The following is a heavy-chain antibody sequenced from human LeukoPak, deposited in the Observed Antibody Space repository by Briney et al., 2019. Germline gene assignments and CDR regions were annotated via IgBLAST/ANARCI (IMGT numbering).Heavy chain of an antibody. D-gene: IGHD3-22*01. CDR2: IYYSGST. CDR3: ARQKGSGYYSNPFDY. J-gene: IGHJ4*02. CDR1: GGSISSYY. Sequence: SETLSLTCTVSGGSISSYYWSWIRQPPGKGLEWIGYIYYSGSTNYNPSLKSRVTISVDTSKNQFSLKLSSVTAADTAVYYCARQKGSGYYSNPFDYWGQGTLVTVSS. V-gene: IGHV4-59*08.